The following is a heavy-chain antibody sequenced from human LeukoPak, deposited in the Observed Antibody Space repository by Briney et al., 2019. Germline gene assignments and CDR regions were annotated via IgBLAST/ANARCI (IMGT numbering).Heavy chain of an antibody. J-gene: IGHJ1*01. CDR3: ASGLEYYDSSGYFQH. CDR1: GGSISSYY. CDR2: IYYSGST. D-gene: IGHD3-22*01. V-gene: IGHV4-59*01. Sequence: PSETLSLTCTVSGGSISSYYWSWIRQPPGKGLEWIGYIYYSGSTYYNPSLKSRVTISVDTSKNQFSLKLSSVTAADTAVYYCASGLEYYDSSGYFQHWGQGTLVTVSS.